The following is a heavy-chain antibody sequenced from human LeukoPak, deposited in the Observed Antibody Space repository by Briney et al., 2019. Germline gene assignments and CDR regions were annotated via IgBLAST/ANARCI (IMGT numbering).Heavy chain of an antibody. Sequence: SETLSLTCTASGGSISSYYWSWIRQPPGKGLEWIGYIYYSGSTNYNPSLKSRVTISVDTSKNQFSLKLSSVTAADTAVYYCARLAGYCSSTSCYVWFDPRGQGTLVTVSS. CDR1: GGSISSYY. D-gene: IGHD2-2*01. CDR3: ARLAGYCSSTSCYVWFDP. CDR2: IYYSGST. J-gene: IGHJ5*02. V-gene: IGHV4-59*01.